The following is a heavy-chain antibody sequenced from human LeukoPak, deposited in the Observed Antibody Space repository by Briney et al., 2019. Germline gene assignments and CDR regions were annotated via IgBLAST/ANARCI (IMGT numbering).Heavy chain of an antibody. V-gene: IGHV3-9*03. Sequence: GRSLRLSCAASGFTFDDYAMHWVRQAPGKGLEWVSGISWNSGSIGYADSVKGRFTISRDNAKNSLYLQTNSLRAEDMALYYCAKDKSSGWRGSWFDPWGQGTLVTVSS. D-gene: IGHD6-19*01. CDR3: AKDKSSGWRGSWFDP. J-gene: IGHJ5*02. CDR2: ISWNSGSI. CDR1: GFTFDDYA.